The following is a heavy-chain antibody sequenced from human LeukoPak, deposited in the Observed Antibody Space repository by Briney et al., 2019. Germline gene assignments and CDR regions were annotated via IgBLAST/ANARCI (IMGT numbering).Heavy chain of an antibody. CDR1: GXTFSSYA. CDR2: ISGSGGST. Sequence: PGGSLRLSCAASGXTFSSYAVSWVRQAPGKGLEWVSAISGSGGSTYYADSVKGRFTISRDNSKNALYLQMNSLRAEDTAVYYCAKGYLEVDYWGQGTLVTVSS. D-gene: IGHD1-1*01. V-gene: IGHV3-23*01. J-gene: IGHJ4*02. CDR3: AKGYLEVDY.